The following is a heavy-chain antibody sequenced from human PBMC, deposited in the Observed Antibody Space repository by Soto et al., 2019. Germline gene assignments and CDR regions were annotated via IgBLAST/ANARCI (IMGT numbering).Heavy chain of an antibody. D-gene: IGHD3-16*01. J-gene: IGHJ6*02. V-gene: IGHV3-49*03. Sequence: HPGGSLRLSCTASGFTFGDYAMSWFRQAPGKGLEWVGLIRSITYGGTTEYAASVKGRFSISRDDSKSIAYLQMNTLKTEDTAVYYCTRDGVLLTMGDYSYYGLDVWGQGTTVTVSS. CDR1: GFTFGDYA. CDR2: IRSITYGGTT. CDR3: TRDGVLLTMGDYSYYGLDV.